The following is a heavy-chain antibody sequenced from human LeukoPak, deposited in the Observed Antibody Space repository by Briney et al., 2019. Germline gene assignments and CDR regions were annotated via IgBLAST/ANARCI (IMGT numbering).Heavy chain of an antibody. J-gene: IGHJ3*01. CDR2: INSNGGDT. D-gene: IGHD3-16*01. CDR1: GFAFNNYW. Sequence: PGGSLRLSCAASGFAFNNYWIHWVRQAPGKGLVWVSRINSNGGDTIYADSVKGRFTISRDNAKNTLYLQLSSLRAEDTAVYYCARGGGDHAFDLWGQGTMVAVSS. CDR3: ARGGGDHAFDL. V-gene: IGHV3-74*01.